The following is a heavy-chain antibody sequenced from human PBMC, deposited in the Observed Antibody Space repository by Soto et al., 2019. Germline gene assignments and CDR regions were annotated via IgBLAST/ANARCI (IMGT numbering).Heavy chain of an antibody. D-gene: IGHD4-17*01. CDR3: ASRLTLATTTGDALDL. V-gene: IGHV4-59*01. CDR2: IYYRGTT. J-gene: IGHJ3*01. CDR1: NGSSINYY. Sequence: QVQLQESVPGLVKPSETLSLTCTVSNGSSINYYWSWIRQPPGKGLEWIGFIYYRGTTNYNPYIKGRVTMSLDMSRNKLSLKLTSVTAADTAFYYCASRLTLATTTGDALDLWGQGTMVTVSS.